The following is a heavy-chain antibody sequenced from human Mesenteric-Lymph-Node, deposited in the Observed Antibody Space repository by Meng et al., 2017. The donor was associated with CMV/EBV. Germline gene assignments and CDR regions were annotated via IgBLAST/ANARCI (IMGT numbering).Heavy chain of an antibody. CDR1: GFTFSSYA. V-gene: IGHV3-30*04. Sequence: GESLKISCAASGFTFSSYAMHWVRQAPGKGLEWVAVISYDGSNKYYADSVKGRFTISRDNSKNTMYMQMNSLRAEDTAVYYCARVGSWDYYDSSLGTWGQGTLVTVSS. CDR3: ARVGSWDYYDSSLGT. CDR2: ISYDGSNK. D-gene: IGHD3-22*01. J-gene: IGHJ5*02.